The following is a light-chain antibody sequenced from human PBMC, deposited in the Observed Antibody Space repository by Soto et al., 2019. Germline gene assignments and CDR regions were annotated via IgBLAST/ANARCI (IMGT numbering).Light chain of an antibody. CDR3: QQFGTSPRYT. CDR2: EAS. J-gene: IGKJ2*01. CDR1: QSVGSTY. Sequence: EILLTQSPGTLSLSPGERATLSCRTSQSVGSTYLAWYQQKPGQAPRLLIYEASRRATGIPDRFSGSGSGTDFTLTISRLEPEDFAVYDCQQFGTSPRYTFGQGTKLEI. V-gene: IGKV3-20*01.